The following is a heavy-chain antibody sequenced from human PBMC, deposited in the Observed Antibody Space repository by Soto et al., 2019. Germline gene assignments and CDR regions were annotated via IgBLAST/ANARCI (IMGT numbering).Heavy chain of an antibody. CDR1: GGSISSYY. J-gene: IGHJ6*03. V-gene: IGHV4-59*08. CDR2: IYYSGST. Sequence: QVQLQESGPGLVKPSETLSLTCTVSGGSISSYYWSWIRQPPGKGLEWIGYIYYSGSTNYNPSLKSRVTISVDTSKNQFSLKLSSVTAADTAVYYCARVSRLSLYYYYYMDVWGKGTTVTVSS. D-gene: IGHD3-16*02. CDR3: ARVSRLSLYYYYYMDV.